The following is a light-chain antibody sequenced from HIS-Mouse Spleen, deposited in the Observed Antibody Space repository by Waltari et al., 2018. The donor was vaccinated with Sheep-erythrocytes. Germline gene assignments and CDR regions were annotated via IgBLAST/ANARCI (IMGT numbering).Light chain of an antibody. CDR2: KAS. CDR3: QQYNSYPWT. J-gene: IGKJ1*01. Sequence: DIQITQSPSTLPASVGVRVTIICRASQSISSWLAWYQQKPGKAPKHLIYKASSLESGVPSRFSGSGSGTEFTLTISSLQPDDFATYYCQQYNSYPWTFGQGTKVEIK. CDR1: QSISSW. V-gene: IGKV1-5*03.